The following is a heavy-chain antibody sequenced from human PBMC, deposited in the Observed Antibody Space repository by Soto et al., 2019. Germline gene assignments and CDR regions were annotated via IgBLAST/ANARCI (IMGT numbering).Heavy chain of an antibody. Sequence: QVQLVESGGGVVQPGRSLRLSCAASGFTFSSYAMHWVRQAPGKGLEWVAVISYDGSNKYYADSVKGRFTISRDNSKNTLYLQMNSLRAEDTAVYYCARDVTLYYYYGMDVWGQGTTVTVSS. V-gene: IGHV3-30-3*01. CDR3: ARDVTLYYYYGMDV. CDR1: GFTFSSYA. J-gene: IGHJ6*02. CDR2: ISYDGSNK. D-gene: IGHD4-4*01.